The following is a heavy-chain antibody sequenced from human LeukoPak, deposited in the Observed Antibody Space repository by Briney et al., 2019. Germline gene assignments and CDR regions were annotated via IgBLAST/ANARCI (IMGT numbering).Heavy chain of an antibody. CDR3: ARGASMITFGGVIAPFDY. Sequence: SETLSLTCTVSGGSISSYYWSWIRQPPGKGLEWIGYIYYSGSTNYNPSLKSRVTISVDTSKNQFSLKLSSVTAADTAVYYCARGASMITFGGVIAPFDYWGQGTLVTVSS. D-gene: IGHD3-16*02. J-gene: IGHJ4*02. CDR2: IYYSGST. CDR1: GGSISSYY. V-gene: IGHV4-59*01.